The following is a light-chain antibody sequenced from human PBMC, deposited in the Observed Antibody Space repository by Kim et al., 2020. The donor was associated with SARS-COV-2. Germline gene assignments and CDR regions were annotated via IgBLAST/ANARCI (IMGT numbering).Light chain of an antibody. J-gene: IGLJ1*01. CDR2: QDS. CDR3: QAWDSSTYYV. CDR1: KLGDKY. Sequence: SYELTQPPSVSVSPGQTASITCSGDKLGDKYACWYQQKPGQSPVLVIYQDSKRPSGIPERFSGSNYGNTATLTHSGTQAMDEADYYCQAWDSSTYYVFGT. V-gene: IGLV3-1*01.